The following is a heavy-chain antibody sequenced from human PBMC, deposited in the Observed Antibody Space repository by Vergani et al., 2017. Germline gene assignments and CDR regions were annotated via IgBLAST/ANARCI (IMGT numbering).Heavy chain of an antibody. Sequence: EVQLVESGGGLVKPGGSLRLSCAASGFTFSDFSMSWVRQAPGKGLEWVAFIGSSGPYINYADSVKGRFIISRDNTNNSLFLQLRSLRAEDAAVYYCARDCTSGGCPDNYGMDVLGRGATVTVSS. V-gene: IGHV3-21*06. J-gene: IGHJ6*02. CDR1: GFTFSDFS. CDR2: IGSSGPYI. CDR3: ARDCTSGGCPDNYGMDV. D-gene: IGHD2-8*01.